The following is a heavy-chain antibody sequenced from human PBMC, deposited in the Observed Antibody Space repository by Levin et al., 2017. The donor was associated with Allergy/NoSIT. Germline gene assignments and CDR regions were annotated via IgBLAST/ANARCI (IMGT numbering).Heavy chain of an antibody. CDR2: MYPGSST. D-gene: IGHD5-24*01. CDR3: ARVVYGRGATIKTYYYMDV. Sequence: SGESLKISCAASGFSVSTNYMAWVRQPPGKGPEWVSVMYPGSSTYNADSGKGRFTISRDNSKNTVFLQMNSLRAEDTAVYYCARVVYGRGATIKTYYYMDVWGKGTTVTVSS. J-gene: IGHJ6*03. V-gene: IGHV3-66*01. CDR1: GFSVSTNY.